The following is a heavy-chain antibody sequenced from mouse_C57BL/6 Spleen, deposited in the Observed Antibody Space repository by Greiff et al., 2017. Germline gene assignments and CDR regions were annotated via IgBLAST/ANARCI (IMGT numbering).Heavy chain of an antibody. D-gene: IGHD2-2*01. CDR2: ISSGGSYT. CDR3: AREVGYLEAWFAY. J-gene: IGHJ3*01. V-gene: IGHV5-6*01. Sequence: EVKLVESGGDLVKPGGSLKLSCAASGFTFSSYGMSWVRQTPDKRLEWVATISSGGSYTYYPDSVKGRFTISRDNAKNTLYLQMSSLKSEDTAMYYCAREVGYLEAWFAYWGQGTLVTVSA. CDR1: GFTFSSYG.